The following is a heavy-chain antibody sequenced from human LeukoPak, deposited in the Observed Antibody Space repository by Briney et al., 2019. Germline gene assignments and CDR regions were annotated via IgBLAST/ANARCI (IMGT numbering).Heavy chain of an antibody. V-gene: IGHV4-59*01. D-gene: IGHD3-22*01. CDR3: VRGYYDSSGYYYFDY. CDR2: IYYSGSR. Sequence: KTSETLSLTCTVSGGSISNYYRSWIRQPPGKGLEGIGYIYYSGSRNYNPSLKSRVTISVDTSKNQFSLRLSFVTAADTAVYYCVRGYYDSSGYYYFDYWGQGTLVTVSS. J-gene: IGHJ4*02. CDR1: GGSISNYY.